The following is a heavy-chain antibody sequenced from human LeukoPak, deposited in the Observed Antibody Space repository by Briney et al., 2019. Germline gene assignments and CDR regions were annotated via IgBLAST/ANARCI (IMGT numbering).Heavy chain of an antibody. CDR3: ARGSLSSRDFDY. Sequence: ASVKVSCKASGYTFTNYAISWVRQAPGQGLEWMGWISAYNGNTNYAQNLRGRVTMTTDTSTSTAYMELRSLRSDDTAVYYCARGSLSSRDFDYWGQGTLVTVSS. D-gene: IGHD6-13*01. CDR1: GYTFTNYA. CDR2: ISAYNGNT. J-gene: IGHJ4*02. V-gene: IGHV1-18*01.